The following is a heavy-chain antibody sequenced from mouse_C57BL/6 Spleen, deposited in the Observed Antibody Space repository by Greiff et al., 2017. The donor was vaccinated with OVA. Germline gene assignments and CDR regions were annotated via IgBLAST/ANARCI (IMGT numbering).Heavy chain of an antibody. J-gene: IGHJ2*01. Sequence: QVQLQQPGAELVRPGSSVKLSCKASGYTFTSYWMDWVKQRSGQGLEWIGNIYPSDSETHYNQKFKDKATLTVDKSSSTAYMQLSSLTSEDSAVYYCARSPGKGNYFDYWGQGTTLTVSS. CDR1: GYTFTSYW. V-gene: IGHV1-61*01. CDR2: IYPSDSET. CDR3: ARSPGKGNYFDY.